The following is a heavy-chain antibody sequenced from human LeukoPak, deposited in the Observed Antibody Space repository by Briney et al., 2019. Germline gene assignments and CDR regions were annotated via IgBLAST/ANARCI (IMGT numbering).Heavy chain of an antibody. J-gene: IGHJ6*02. CDR2: ISAYNGNT. Sequence: GASVKVSCKASGYTFTSYGISWVRQAPGQRLEWMGWISAYNGNTNYAQKLQGRVTMTTDTSTSTAYMELRSLRSDDTAVYYCARVIVVVPAAIGPPLHYYYGMDVWGQGTTVTVSS. CDR1: GYTFTSYG. CDR3: ARVIVVVPAAIGPPLHYYYGMDV. D-gene: IGHD2-2*01. V-gene: IGHV1-18*01.